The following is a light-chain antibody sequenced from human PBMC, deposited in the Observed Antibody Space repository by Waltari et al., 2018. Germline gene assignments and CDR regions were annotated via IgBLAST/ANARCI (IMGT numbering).Light chain of an antibody. CDR2: GKN. J-gene: IGLJ2*01. Sequence: SSELTQDPAVSVALGQTVRITCQGDSLRSYYASWYQQKPGQAPVLVIYGKNNRTPGIPDRFSGSGSGNTASLTITGAQAEDEADYYCNARDSSGNHLVFGGGTKLTVL. V-gene: IGLV3-19*01. CDR3: NARDSSGNHLV. CDR1: SLRSYY.